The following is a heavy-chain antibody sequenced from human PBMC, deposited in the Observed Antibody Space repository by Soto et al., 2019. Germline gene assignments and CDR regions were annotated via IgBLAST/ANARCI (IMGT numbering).Heavy chain of an antibody. D-gene: IGHD2-2*01. V-gene: IGHV4-34*01. CDR3: TRLSSSYREH. Sequence: QVQLQQWGAGLLKPSETLSLTCAVYGGSFSGYYWSWIRQPPGKGLAWIGEINHSGSTSHNPSLKSRVNISADTSRTQCSLRLSTVSAAASAVYYCTRLSSSYREHWGQGTLVTVSS. CDR1: GGSFSGYY. CDR2: INHSGST. J-gene: IGHJ4*02.